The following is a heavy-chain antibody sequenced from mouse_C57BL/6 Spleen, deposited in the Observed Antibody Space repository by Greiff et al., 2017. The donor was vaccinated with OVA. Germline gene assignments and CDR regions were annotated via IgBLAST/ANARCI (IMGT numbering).Heavy chain of an antibody. V-gene: IGHV1-54*01. CDR2: INPGSGGT. D-gene: IGHD3-1*01. Sequence: QVQLQQSGAELVRPGTSVKVSCKASGYAFTNYLIEWVKQRPGQGLEWIGVINPGSGGTNYNEKFKGKATLTADKSSSTAYMQLSSLTSEDSAVYFCARRALDYFDYWGQGTTLTVSS. J-gene: IGHJ2*01. CDR1: GYAFTNYL. CDR3: ARRALDYFDY.